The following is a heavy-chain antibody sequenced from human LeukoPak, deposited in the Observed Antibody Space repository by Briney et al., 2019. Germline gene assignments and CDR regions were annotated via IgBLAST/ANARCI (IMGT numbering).Heavy chain of an antibody. CDR1: GGSISNYY. CDR2: IYTSGST. V-gene: IGHV4-4*07. CDR3: ARVGRPIVVVPAARVGTRENWYFDL. Sequence: SETLSLTCTVSGGSISNYYWSWIRQPAGKGLEWIGRIYTSGSTNYNPSLKSRVTISVDTSKNQFSLKLSSVTAADTAVYYCARVGRPIVVVPAARVGTRENWYFDLWGRGTLVTVSS. J-gene: IGHJ2*01. D-gene: IGHD2-2*01.